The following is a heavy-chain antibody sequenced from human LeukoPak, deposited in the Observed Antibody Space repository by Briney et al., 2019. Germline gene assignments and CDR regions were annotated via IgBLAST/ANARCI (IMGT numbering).Heavy chain of an antibody. CDR2: INQDGSEK. CDR3: GMGMDV. J-gene: IGHJ6*02. V-gene: IGHV3-7*05. CDR1: GFTFSTYW. Sequence: GVSLRLSCAASGFTFSTYWMNWVRQAPGKGLEWVANINQDGSEKYYVDSVKGRFTISRDNAKNSLYLQMNSLRAEDTAVYYCGMGMDVWGQGTTVTVSS.